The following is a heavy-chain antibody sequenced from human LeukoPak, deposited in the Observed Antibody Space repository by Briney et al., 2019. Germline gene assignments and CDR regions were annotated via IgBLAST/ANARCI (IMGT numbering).Heavy chain of an antibody. CDR2: IKQDGSEK. CDR1: GFTFSSYW. V-gene: IGHV3-7*01. J-gene: IGHJ6*02. Sequence: SGGSLRLSCAASGFTFSSYWMSWVRQAPGKGLEWVANIKQDGSEKYYVDSVKGRFTISRDNAKNSLYLQMNSLRAEDTAVYYCAREAGYCSGGSCYSNYYYYGMDVWGQGTTVTVSS. D-gene: IGHD2-15*01. CDR3: AREAGYCSGGSCYSNYYYYGMDV.